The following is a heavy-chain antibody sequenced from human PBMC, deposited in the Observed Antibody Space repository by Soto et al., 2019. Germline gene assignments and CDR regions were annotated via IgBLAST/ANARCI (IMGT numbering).Heavy chain of an antibody. D-gene: IGHD3-22*01. CDR3: ARGLRDSSGYDHVHYFQH. CDR1: GGPFSGYF. CDR2: INHSGNT. Sequence: QVQLHQWGAGLLKPSDTLSLTCAVYGGPFSGYFWTWIRQPPGKGLEWIGEINHSGNTNYSPSLKSRVTTSLDTSKNQFSLKLSSVTAADTAVYYCARGLRDSSGYDHVHYFQHWGQGTLVTVSS. V-gene: IGHV4-34*01. J-gene: IGHJ1*01.